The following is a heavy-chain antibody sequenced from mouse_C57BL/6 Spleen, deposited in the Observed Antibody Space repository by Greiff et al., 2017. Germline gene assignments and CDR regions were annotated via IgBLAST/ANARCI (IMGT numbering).Heavy chain of an antibody. CDR3: ARGVGGSPGFDV. Sequence: QVQLQQSGAELVKPGASVKISCKASGYAFSSYWMNWVKQRPGKGLEWVGQIYPGDGDTNYNGKFKGKATLTADKSSSTAYMQLSSLTSEDSAVYFCARGVGGSPGFDVWGTGTTVTVSS. D-gene: IGHD1-3*01. J-gene: IGHJ1*03. V-gene: IGHV1-80*01. CDR1: GYAFSSYW. CDR2: IYPGDGDT.